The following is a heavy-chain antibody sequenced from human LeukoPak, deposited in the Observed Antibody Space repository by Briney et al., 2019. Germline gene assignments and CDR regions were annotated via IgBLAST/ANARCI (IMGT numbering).Heavy chain of an antibody. CDR1: GFTFSDHY. CDR2: TRNKANSYTT. V-gene: IGHV3-72*01. CDR3: AREGSAAFDI. Sequence: PGGSLRLSCAASGFTFSDHYMDWVRQAPGKGLEWVGRTRNKANSYTTEYAASVKGRFTISRDDSKNSLYLQMNSLKTEATAVYYCAREGSAAFDIWGQGTMVTVSS. J-gene: IGHJ3*02.